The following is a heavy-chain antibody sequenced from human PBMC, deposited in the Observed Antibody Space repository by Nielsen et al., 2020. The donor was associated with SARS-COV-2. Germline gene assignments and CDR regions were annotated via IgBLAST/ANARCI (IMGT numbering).Heavy chain of an antibody. J-gene: IGHJ3*02. Sequence: VRQAPGKGLEWVAVIWYDGSNKYYADSVKGRFTISRDNSKNTLYLQMNSLRDEDTAVYYCARDYTPFYYDSSVGYAFDIWGQGTMVTVSS. V-gene: IGHV3-33*01. CDR3: ARDYTPFYYDSSVGYAFDI. D-gene: IGHD3-22*01. CDR2: IWYDGSNK.